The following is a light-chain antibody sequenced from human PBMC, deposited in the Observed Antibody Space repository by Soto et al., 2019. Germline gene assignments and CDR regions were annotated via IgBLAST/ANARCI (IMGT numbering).Light chain of an antibody. CDR1: QSVSSSY. Sequence: EIVLTQSPGTLSLSPGERATLSCRASQSVSSSYLAWYQRKPGQAPRLLIYGASSRATDIPITFSGSWSGTDFTPTITRLEPEAFAVYYCQQSGSSAPTFGQRTKTEIK. J-gene: IGKJ1*01. CDR2: GAS. V-gene: IGKV3-20*01. CDR3: QQSGSSAPT.